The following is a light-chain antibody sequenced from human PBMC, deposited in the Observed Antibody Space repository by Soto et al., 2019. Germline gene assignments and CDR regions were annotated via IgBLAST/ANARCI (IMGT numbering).Light chain of an antibody. V-gene: IGLV2-11*01. J-gene: IGLJ1*01. CDR2: DVK. Sequence: QSALTQPRSVSGSPGQSVTLSCTGTSSDVGGYNYVTWYQQYPGKAPKVMIYDVKTRPSGVPDRFSGSKSGNTASLTISGLQAEDEADYYCCSYAGDYTFVCGTGTKVTVL. CDR3: CSYAGDYTFV. CDR1: SSDVGGYNY.